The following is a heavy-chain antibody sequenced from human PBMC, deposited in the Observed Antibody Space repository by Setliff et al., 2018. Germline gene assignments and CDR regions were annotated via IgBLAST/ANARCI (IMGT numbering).Heavy chain of an antibody. D-gene: IGHD5-12*01. CDR1: GGSISSYS. Sequence: PSETLSLTCNVSGGSISSYSWSWIRQPPGKRLEYIGFLYTSGSTNYNPSLKSRVTMSVDTSKNQLSLKLTFVTAADTAVYYCARVLGYNGYGNYYIYYFMDVWGKGTTVTVSS. CDR3: ARVLGYNGYGNYYIYYFMDV. V-gene: IGHV4-4*08. CDR2: LYTSGST. J-gene: IGHJ6*03.